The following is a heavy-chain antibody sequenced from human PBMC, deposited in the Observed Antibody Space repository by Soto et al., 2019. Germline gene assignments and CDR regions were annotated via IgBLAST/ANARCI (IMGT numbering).Heavy chain of an antibody. CDR1: GGSISSSSYY. CDR3: ASTRLRFLEWLLEDPYGMDV. D-gene: IGHD3-3*01. J-gene: IGHJ6*02. CDR2: IYYSGST. Sequence: SETLSLTCTVSGGSISSSSYYWGWIRQPPGKGLEWIGSIYYSGSTYYNPSLKSRVTISVDTSKNQFSLKLSSVTAADTAVYYCASTRLRFLEWLLEDPYGMDVWGQGTTVTVSS. V-gene: IGHV4-39*01.